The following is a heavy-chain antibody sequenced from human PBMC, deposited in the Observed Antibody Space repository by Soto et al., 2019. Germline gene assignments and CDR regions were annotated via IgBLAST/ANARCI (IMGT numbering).Heavy chain of an antibody. J-gene: IGHJ5*02. CDR2: IFYSGTT. Sequence: SETLSLTCTVSGGSISSSSYYWGWIRQPPGKGLEWIGCIFYSGTTYYNPSLKSRVTISVDTSKNQFSLKLSSVTAADTAVYYCARSVDPWGQGTLVTVSS. V-gene: IGHV4-39*07. CDR3: ARSVDP. CDR1: GGSISSSSYY.